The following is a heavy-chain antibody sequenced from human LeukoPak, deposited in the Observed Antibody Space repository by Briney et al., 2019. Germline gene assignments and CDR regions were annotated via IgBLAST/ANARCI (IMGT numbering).Heavy chain of an antibody. J-gene: IGHJ6*04. CDR3: ARGYYGSGKYYYYGMDV. CDR1: GGSISSGDYY. V-gene: IGHV4-30-4*01. Sequence: ESSQTLSLTCTVSGGSISSGDYYWSWIRQPPGKGLEWIGYIYYSGSTYYNPSLKSRVTISVDTSKNQFSLKLSSVTAADTAVYYCARGYYGSGKYYYYGMDVWGKGTTVTVSS. CDR2: IYYSGST. D-gene: IGHD3-10*01.